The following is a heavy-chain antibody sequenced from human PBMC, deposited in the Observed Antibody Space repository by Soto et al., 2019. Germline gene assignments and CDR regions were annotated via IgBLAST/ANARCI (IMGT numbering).Heavy chain of an antibody. J-gene: IGHJ4*02. D-gene: IGHD3-22*01. V-gene: IGHV5-10-1*01. CDR2: IDPSDSQT. CDR1: GYSFAGYW. Sequence: ESMKISCKGSGYSFAGYWITWVRQKPGKGLEWMGRIDPSDSQTYYSPSFRGHVTISVTKSITTVFLQWSSLRASDTAMYYCARQIYDSDTGPNFQYYFDSWGQGTPVIVSS. CDR3: ARQIYDSDTGPNFQYYFDS.